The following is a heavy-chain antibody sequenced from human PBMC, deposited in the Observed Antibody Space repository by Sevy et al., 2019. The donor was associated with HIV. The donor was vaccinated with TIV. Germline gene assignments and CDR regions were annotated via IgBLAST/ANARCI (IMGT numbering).Heavy chain of an antibody. J-gene: IGHJ4*02. Sequence: GGSLRLSCAASGFTFSSYAMRWVRQAPGKGLEWVSAISGSGGSTYYADSVKGRFTISRDNSKNTLYLQMNSLRAEDTAVYYCAKEFVGDSSGYYYFDYWGQGTLVTVSS. CDR2: ISGSGGST. V-gene: IGHV3-23*01. D-gene: IGHD3-22*01. CDR1: GFTFSSYA. CDR3: AKEFVGDSSGYYYFDY.